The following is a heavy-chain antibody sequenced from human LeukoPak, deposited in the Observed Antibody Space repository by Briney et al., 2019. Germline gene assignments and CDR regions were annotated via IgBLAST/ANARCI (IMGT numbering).Heavy chain of an antibody. CDR3: AKIKGGYSSGHDAFDI. V-gene: IGHV3-23*01. D-gene: IGHD6-19*01. CDR1: GFSFSTYA. Sequence: GGSLRLSCAASGFSFSTYAMNWVRQAPGKGLEWVSTISGSGDNTYYVDSVKGRCTISRDNSRSTLYMEMNGLRVEDTAVYYCAKIKGGYSSGHDAFDIWGQGTMVTVSS. CDR2: ISGSGDNT. J-gene: IGHJ3*02.